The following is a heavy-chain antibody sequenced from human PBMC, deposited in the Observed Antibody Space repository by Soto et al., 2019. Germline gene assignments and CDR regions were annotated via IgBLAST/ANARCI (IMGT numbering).Heavy chain of an antibody. D-gene: IGHD4-17*01. CDR3: AHSNYGDYPKANWFDP. J-gene: IGHJ5*02. V-gene: IGHV2-5*02. CDR1: GFSLSTNGVG. CDR2: IYWDDDK. Sequence: QITLKESGPTLVKPTQTLTLTCTCSGFSLSTNGVGVGWIRQAPGKALEWLAHIYWDDDKRYSPSLKSRLTITKDTSKSQVVLTMTNMDPVDTATYYCAHSNYGDYPKANWFDPWGQGTLVTVSS.